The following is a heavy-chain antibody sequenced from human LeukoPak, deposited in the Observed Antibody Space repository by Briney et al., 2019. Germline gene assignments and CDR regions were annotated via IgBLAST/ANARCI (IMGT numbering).Heavy chain of an antibody. V-gene: IGHV3-30*02. CDR1: GFTFRTYG. CDR2: IRYDGSDK. CDR3: ARGEDY. J-gene: IGHJ4*02. Sequence: GGSLRLSCAASGFTFRTYGMHWVRQAPGKGLEWVTFIRYDGSDKYYADSVRGRFTISRDNSKNTLFLQMNSLRAEDTAVYYCARGEDYWGQGTLVTVSS.